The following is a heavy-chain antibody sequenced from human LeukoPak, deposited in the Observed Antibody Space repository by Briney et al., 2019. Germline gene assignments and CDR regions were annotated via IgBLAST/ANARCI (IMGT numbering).Heavy chain of an antibody. CDR2: ITSSASTTV. D-gene: IGHD6-19*01. CDR3: ARRISGWYSGYMDV. Sequence: GRSLRLSCVVSGFTFSSYEMNWVRQAPGKGLEWVSYITSSASTTVYYANSVKGRFTISRDDAKNSLYLQMNSLRAEDTAVYYCARRISGWYSGYMDVWGKGTTVTVSS. J-gene: IGHJ6*03. V-gene: IGHV3-48*03. CDR1: GFTFSSYE.